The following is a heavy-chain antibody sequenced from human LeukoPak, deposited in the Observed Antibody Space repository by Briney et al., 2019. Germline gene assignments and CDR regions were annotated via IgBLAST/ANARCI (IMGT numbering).Heavy chain of an antibody. V-gene: IGHV1-2*06. J-gene: IGHJ5*02. Sequence: ASVKVSFKASGYTFTGYYIHWVRQAPGQGLEWMGRINPNTGGTNYAQTFQGRVTMTRDTSITTAYMELSKLTSDDTAIYYCAKVPPSITAAGNWLDPWGQGALVTVSS. CDR3: AKVPPSITAAGNWLDP. CDR1: GYTFTGYY. CDR2: INPNTGGT. D-gene: IGHD6-13*01.